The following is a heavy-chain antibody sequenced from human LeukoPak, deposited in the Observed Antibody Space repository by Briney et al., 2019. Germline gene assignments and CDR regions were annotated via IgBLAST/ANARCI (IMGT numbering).Heavy chain of an antibody. CDR1: GGSISSYY. Sequence: SETLSLTCTVSGGSISSYYWSWTRQPPGKGLEWIGYIYYSGSTNYNPSLKSRVTISVDTSKNQFSLKLSSVTAADTAVYYCARALHYYDSSGYYYNYYYGMDVWGQGTTVTVSS. V-gene: IGHV4-59*01. CDR3: ARALHYYDSSGYYYNYYYGMDV. CDR2: IYYSGST. J-gene: IGHJ6*02. D-gene: IGHD3-22*01.